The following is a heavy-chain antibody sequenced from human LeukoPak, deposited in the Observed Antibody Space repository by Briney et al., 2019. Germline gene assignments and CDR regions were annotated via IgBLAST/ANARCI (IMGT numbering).Heavy chain of an antibody. CDR1: GGSMSTYY. CDR3: ARSRRPTAMYAFDI. J-gene: IGHJ3*02. V-gene: IGHV4-59*01. Sequence: PSETLSLTCSVSGGSMSTYYWSWIRQPPGKGLEWIGYIYDSGSTGYNPSPKSRVTISADTSKNQFSLKLSSVSAADTAIYYCARSRRPTAMYAFDIWGQGTMVTVSS. D-gene: IGHD2-2*01. CDR2: IYDSGST.